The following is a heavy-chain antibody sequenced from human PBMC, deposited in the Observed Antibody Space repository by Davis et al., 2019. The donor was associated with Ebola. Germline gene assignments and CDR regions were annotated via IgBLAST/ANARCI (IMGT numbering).Heavy chain of an antibody. D-gene: IGHD1-26*01. CDR3: ARRVGARSGFDY. CDR1: GYTFTSYD. J-gene: IGHJ4*02. V-gene: IGHV1-8*01. CDR2: MNPNSGNT. Sequence: AASVKVSCQASGYTFTSYDINWVRQATGQGLEWMGWMNPNSGNTGYAQKFQGRITMTRNISISTAYMELSSLRSEDTAVYYCARRVGARSGFDYWGQGSLVTVSS.